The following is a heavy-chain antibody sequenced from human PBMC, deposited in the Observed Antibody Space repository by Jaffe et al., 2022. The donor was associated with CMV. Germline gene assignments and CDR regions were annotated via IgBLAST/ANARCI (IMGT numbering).Heavy chain of an antibody. Sequence: QVQLVQSGAEVKKPGASVKVSCKASGYTFTSYGISWVRQAPGQGLEWMGWISAYNGNTNYAQKLQGRVTMTTDTSTSTAYMELRSLRSDDTAVYYCARGHYYYDSSGYYYPVGYFDLWGRGTLVTVSS. CDR1: GYTFTSYG. V-gene: IGHV1-18*04. CDR2: ISAYNGNT. J-gene: IGHJ2*01. D-gene: IGHD3-22*01. CDR3: ARGHYYYDSSGYYYPVGYFDL.